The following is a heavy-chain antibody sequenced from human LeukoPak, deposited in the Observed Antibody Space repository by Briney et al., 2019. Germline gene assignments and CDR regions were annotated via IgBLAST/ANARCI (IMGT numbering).Heavy chain of an antibody. J-gene: IGHJ3*02. Sequence: SETLSLTXTVSGGSIRSYYWIWIRQPAGRGLEWIGRIYTTGSTDYNPSLKSRVTMSVDTSKNQFSLKLTSVAVADTALYYCARAPTSSTSSSSPFDIWGQGTMVTVSS. CDR1: GGSIRSYY. CDR3: ARAPTSSTSSSSPFDI. V-gene: IGHV4-4*07. CDR2: IYTTGST. D-gene: IGHD2-2*01.